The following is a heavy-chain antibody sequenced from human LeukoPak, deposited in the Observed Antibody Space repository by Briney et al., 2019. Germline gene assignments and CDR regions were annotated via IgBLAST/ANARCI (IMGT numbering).Heavy chain of an antibody. CDR2: IYYNGNT. V-gene: IGHV4-39*01. CDR3: ARHFRFLGFGELLAFDN. CDR1: DDAIRTTAYY. D-gene: IGHD3-10*01. J-gene: IGHJ4*02. Sequence: SETLSLTCSVSDDAIRTTAYYWGWVRQSPGKGLEWIGSIYYNGNTYYHPSLKSRISISIDTSENQFSLNLNSVTAADSAVYSCARHFRFLGFGELLAFDNWGQGTRVIVSS.